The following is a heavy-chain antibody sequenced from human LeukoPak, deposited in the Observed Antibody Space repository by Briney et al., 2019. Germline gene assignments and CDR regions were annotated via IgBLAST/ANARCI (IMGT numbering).Heavy chain of an antibody. J-gene: IGHJ3*02. D-gene: IGHD3-3*01. CDR2: NRSKAYGGTT. CDR3: TGLLTYYDFWSGYTQGPI. Sequence: SGVSLRLSCTASGFTFGDYAMSWVPQAPGRGREWVSFNRSKAYGGTTEYAASVKDRFTISRDDSKRIAYLQMNSLKTEDTAVYYCTGLLTYYDFWSGYTQGPIWGQGTMVTVSS. CDR1: GFTFGDYA. V-gene: IGHV3-49*04.